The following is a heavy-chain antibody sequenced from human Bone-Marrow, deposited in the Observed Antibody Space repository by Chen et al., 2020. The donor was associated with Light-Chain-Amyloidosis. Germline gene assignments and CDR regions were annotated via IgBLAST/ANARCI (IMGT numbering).Heavy chain of an antibody. J-gene: IGHJ6*03. CDR2: IYYSGST. CDR3: ARAGDGSYYYMDV. Sequence: QLRLQESRPGLVRPSETLSRTCTLSGGSISSSSYYWGWIRQPPGKGLEWIGSIYYSGSTYYNPSLKSRVTISVDTSKNQFSLKLSSVTAADTAVYYCARAGDGSYYYMDVWGKGTTVTVSS. V-gene: IGHV4-39*01. D-gene: IGHD7-27*01. CDR1: GGSISSSSYY.